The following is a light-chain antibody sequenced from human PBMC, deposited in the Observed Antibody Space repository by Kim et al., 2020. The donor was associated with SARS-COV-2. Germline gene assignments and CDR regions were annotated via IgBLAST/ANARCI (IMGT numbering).Light chain of an antibody. CDR3: SSYGGSNNV. CDR2: EVS. V-gene: IGLV2-8*01. J-gene: IGLJ1*01. CDR1: SSDVGGYNY. Sequence: QSALTQPPSASGSTGQSVTISCTGTSSDVGGYNYVSWYQQHPGKAPKLMIYEVSKRPSGVPDRFSGSKSGNTASLTVSGLQGEDEADYYCSSYGGSNNVFGTGTKVTVL.